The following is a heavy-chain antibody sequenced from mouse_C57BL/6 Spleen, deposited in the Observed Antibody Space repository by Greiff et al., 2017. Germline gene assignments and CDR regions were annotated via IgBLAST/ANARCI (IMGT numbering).Heavy chain of an antibody. Sequence: EVKLMESGGGLVKPGGSLTLSCAASGFTFSSYAMSWVRQTPEKRLEWVASISDGGSYTYYPDTVKGPFTFSRDNSKNNLYLQMSHLTSEDTAMYYCARAYYFGSTSYYFDYWGQGTTLTVSS. V-gene: IGHV5-4*03. D-gene: IGHD1-1*01. J-gene: IGHJ2*01. CDR1: GFTFSSYA. CDR2: ISDGGSYT. CDR3: ARAYYFGSTSYYFDY.